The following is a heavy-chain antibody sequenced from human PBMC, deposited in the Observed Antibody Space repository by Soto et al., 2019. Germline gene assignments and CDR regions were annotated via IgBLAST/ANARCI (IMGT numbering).Heavy chain of an antibody. CDR3: ARVGTMIAASYWYFDL. J-gene: IGHJ2*01. D-gene: IGHD3-22*01. Sequence: QVQLVQSGAEVKKPGSSVKVSCKASGGTFSSYAISWVRQATGQGLEWMGGIIPIFGTANYAQKFQGRVTITADESTSTAYMELSSLRSEDTAVYYCARVGTMIAASYWYFDLWGRGTLVTVSS. CDR1: GGTFSSYA. V-gene: IGHV1-69*12. CDR2: IIPIFGTA.